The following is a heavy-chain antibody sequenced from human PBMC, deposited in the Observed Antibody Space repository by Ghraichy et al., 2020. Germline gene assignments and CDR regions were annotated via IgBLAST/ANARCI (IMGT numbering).Heavy chain of an antibody. D-gene: IGHD2-2*01. CDR2: ISAYNGNT. J-gene: IGHJ5*02. CDR1: GYTFTSYG. CDR3: ARENIVVVPAAIPWFDP. V-gene: IGHV1-18*04. Sequence: ASVKVSCKASGYTFTSYGISWVRQAPGQGLEWMGWISAYNGNTNYAQKLQGRVTMTTDTSTSTAYMELRSLRSDDTAVYYCARENIVVVPAAIPWFDPWGQGTLVTVAS.